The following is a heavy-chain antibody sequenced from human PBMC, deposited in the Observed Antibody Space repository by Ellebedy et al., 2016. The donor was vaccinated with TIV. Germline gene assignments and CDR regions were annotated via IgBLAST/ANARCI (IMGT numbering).Heavy chain of an antibody. CDR2: ISGSGKTT. J-gene: IGHJ4*02. CDR1: GFTFNNYV. CDR3: ARGHPATMNSLMGY. Sequence: GESLKISXAASGFTFNNYVMTWVRQAPRKGLEWVSSISGSGKTTYYADSVKGRFTISRDNSKNTLYLQMNSLRAEDTAVYYCARGHPATMNSLMGYWGQGTLVTVSS. V-gene: IGHV3-23*01. D-gene: IGHD5-12*01.